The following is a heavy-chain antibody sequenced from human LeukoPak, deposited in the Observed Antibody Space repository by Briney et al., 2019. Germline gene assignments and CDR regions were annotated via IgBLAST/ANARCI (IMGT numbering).Heavy chain of an antibody. V-gene: IGHV4-34*01. CDR1: SESLSGYY. J-gene: IGHJ4*02. Sequence: SETLSLTCAVYSESLSGYYWSWIRQPPGKGLEWIGEINHSGSTNYNPSLKSRVTISRDTSMNHFSLRLSSVTAADTAVYYCARGRVASTSVTTYLGQGTLVTVSS. CDR3: ARGRVASTSVTTY. D-gene: IGHD4-11*01. CDR2: INHSGST.